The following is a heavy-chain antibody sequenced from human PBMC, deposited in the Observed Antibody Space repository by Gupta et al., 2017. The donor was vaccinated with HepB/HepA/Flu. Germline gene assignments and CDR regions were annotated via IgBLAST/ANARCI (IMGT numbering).Heavy chain of an antibody. D-gene: IGHD6-6*01. Sequence: QVTLKESGPALVKPTQTLTLTCTFSGFSLSTSGMRVRLIRQPPGKALEWLARIDWDYDKFYSTSLKTRLTISKDTSKNQVVLTMTNMDPVDTATYYCARIDSSSNGGYYYYYMDVWGKGTTVTVSS. CDR2: IDWDYDK. CDR3: ARIDSSSNGGYYYYYMDV. V-gene: IGHV2-70*04. CDR1: GFSLSTSGMR. J-gene: IGHJ6*03.